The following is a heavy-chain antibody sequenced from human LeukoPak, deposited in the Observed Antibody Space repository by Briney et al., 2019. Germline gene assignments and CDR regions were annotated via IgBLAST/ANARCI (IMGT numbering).Heavy chain of an antibody. D-gene: IGHD2/OR15-2a*01. CDR1: GYSY. Sequence: ASVRVSCKTSGYSYMHWVRQAPGQGLEWMGVINHSGSITTYAQNFQGRVNMTRDTSTNTVYMELSSLRSEDTAIYYCARDGGTGYFFDLWGQGTLVTVSS. V-gene: IGHV1-46*01. J-gene: IGHJ4*02. CDR3: ARDGGTGYFFDL. CDR2: INHSGSIT.